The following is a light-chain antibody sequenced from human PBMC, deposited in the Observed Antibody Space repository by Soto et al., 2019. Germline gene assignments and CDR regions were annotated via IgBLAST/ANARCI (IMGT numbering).Light chain of an antibody. CDR1: NIGSKS. J-gene: IGLJ2*01. CDR2: DDS. CDR3: SSYTISTTLVV. V-gene: IGLV3-21*02. Sequence: SYELTQPPSVSAAPGQTARISCGGNNIGSKSVHWYQQRPGQAPVLVVFDDSERPSGIPERFSGSNSGNTASLTISGLQAEDEADYYCSSYTISTTLVVFGGGTKLTVL.